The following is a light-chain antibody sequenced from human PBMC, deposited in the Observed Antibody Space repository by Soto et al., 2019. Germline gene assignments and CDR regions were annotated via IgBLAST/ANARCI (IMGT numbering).Light chain of an antibody. V-gene: IGLV2-8*01. CDR1: SSDVGGYNF. J-gene: IGLJ1*01. Sequence: QSALTQPRSVSGSPGQSVTISCTGTSSDVGGYNFVSWYQQHPGKAPKLMIYEVSKRPSGVPDRFSGSKSGNTASLTVSGLQAEDEADYYCNSYADSNKFVFGSGTKLTVL. CDR3: NSYADSNKFV. CDR2: EVS.